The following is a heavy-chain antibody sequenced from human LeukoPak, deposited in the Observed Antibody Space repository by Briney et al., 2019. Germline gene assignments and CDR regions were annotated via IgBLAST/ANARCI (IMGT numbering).Heavy chain of an antibody. J-gene: IGHJ5*02. Sequence: SETLSLTCTVSGGSISSYYRSWIRQPPGKGLEWIGEINHSGSTNYNPSLKSRVTISVDTSENQFSLKLSSVTAADTAVYYCARGLRPSSTSCYLKPWGQGTLVTVSS. CDR2: INHSGST. V-gene: IGHV4-34*01. CDR3: ARGLRPSSTSCYLKP. CDR1: GGSISSYY. D-gene: IGHD2-2*01.